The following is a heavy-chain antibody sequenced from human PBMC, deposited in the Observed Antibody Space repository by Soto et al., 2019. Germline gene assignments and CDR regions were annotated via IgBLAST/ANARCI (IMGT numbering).Heavy chain of an antibody. J-gene: IGHJ4*02. CDR2: MSSDGSKI. V-gene: IGHV3-30*18. D-gene: IGHD1-26*01. CDR3: AKDYRVGGTLGLFHY. CDR1: GFDFTYYA. Sequence: QVQLVESGGGAVQPGESLRLSCVASGFDFTYYAMHWVRQAPGKGLESVAVMSSDGSKIHHTDSVKGRFTISRDNSKNTLYLQMNSLRKQDTAVYFCAKDYRVGGTLGLFHYSGQATLVSVSS.